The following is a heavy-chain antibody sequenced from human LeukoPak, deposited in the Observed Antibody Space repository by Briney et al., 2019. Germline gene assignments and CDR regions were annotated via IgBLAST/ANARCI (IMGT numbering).Heavy chain of an antibody. Sequence: SETLSLTCTVSGGSVSSGSYYWSWIRQPPGKGLEWIGYIYYSGSTNYNPSLKGRVTISVDTSKNQFSLKLSSVTAADTAVYYCARDAPPFDYWGQGTLVTVSS. J-gene: IGHJ4*02. CDR3: ARDAPPFDY. CDR2: IYYSGST. CDR1: GGSVSSGSYY. V-gene: IGHV4-61*01.